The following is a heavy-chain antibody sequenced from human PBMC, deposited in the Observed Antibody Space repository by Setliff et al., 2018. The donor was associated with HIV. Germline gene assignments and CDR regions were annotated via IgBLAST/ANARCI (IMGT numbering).Heavy chain of an antibody. Sequence: GESLKISCKGSGYSFTSYWIGWVRQMPGKGLEWMGIIYPGDSDTRYSPYFEDHVYISVDKSINIAYLEWKALKAADSAMYYCATYGEGAPTSWFDPWGQGTLVTVSS. CDR1: GYSFTSYW. CDR2: IYPGDSDT. CDR3: ATYGEGAPTSWFDP. V-gene: IGHV5-51*01. D-gene: IGHD3-10*01. J-gene: IGHJ5*02.